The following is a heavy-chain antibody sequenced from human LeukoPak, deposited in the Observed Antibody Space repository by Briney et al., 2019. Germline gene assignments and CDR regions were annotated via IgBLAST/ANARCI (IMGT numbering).Heavy chain of an antibody. CDR1: EFTFSSYG. D-gene: IGHD1-1*01. J-gene: IGHJ4*02. Sequence: GGSLRLSCAASEFTFSSYGMHWVRQAPGKGLEWVAVISYDGSNKYYADSVKGRFTISRDNSKNTLYLQMNSLRAEDTAVYYCAKGSEYILFDYWGQGTLVTVSS. V-gene: IGHV3-30*18. CDR2: ISYDGSNK. CDR3: AKGSEYILFDY.